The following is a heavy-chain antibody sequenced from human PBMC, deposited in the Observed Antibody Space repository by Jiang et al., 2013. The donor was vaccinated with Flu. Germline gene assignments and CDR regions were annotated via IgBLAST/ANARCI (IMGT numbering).Heavy chain of an antibody. Sequence: GAEVKEPGASVKVSCKASGYTFTGYYMHWVRQAPGQGLEWMGWINPNSGGTNYAQRFQGRVTMTRDTPFSTAFVDLSGLRSDDTAVYYCARGDYYDNSGYYSKKNWFDPWGQGTLVTVSS. CDR3: ARGDYYDNSGYYSKKNWFDP. CDR1: GYTFTGYY. CDR2: INPNSGGT. V-gene: IGHV1-2*02. D-gene: IGHD3-22*01. J-gene: IGHJ5*02.